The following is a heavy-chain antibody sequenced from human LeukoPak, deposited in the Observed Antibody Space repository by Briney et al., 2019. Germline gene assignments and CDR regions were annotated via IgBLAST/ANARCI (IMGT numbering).Heavy chain of an antibody. V-gene: IGHV4-30-2*01. CDR2: IYHSGST. J-gene: IGHJ4*02. Sequence: SETLSLTCTVSGGSISSGGYFWSWIRQPPGKGLEWIGYIYHSGSTYYNPSLKSRVTISVDRSKNQFSLKLSSVTAADTAVYYCARAPPSAGAGYSYGSGDYWGQGTLVTVSS. CDR3: ARAPPSAGAGYSYGSGDY. CDR1: GGSISSGGYF. D-gene: IGHD5-18*01.